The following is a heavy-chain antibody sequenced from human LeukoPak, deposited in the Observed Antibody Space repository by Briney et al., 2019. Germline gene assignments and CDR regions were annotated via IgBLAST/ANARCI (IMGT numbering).Heavy chain of an antibody. J-gene: IGHJ3*02. CDR1: GFTFDDYG. D-gene: IGHD3-22*01. Sequence: GGSLRLSCAASGFTFDDYGMSWVRHAPGKGLEWLSGINWNGGSTVYADSVKGRFTISRDNAKNSLYMQMNSLRAEDTALYYCARKTMIVVYAFDIWGEGTMVTVSS. CDR3: ARKTMIVVYAFDI. CDR2: INWNGGST. V-gene: IGHV3-20*04.